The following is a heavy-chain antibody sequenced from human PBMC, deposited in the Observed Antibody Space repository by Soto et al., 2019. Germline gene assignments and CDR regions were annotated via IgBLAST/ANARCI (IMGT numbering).Heavy chain of an antibody. CDR3: ARPTNYGSASSNWFDP. Sequence: SETLSLTCAVYGGSFSGYYWSWIHQPPGKGLGWIGEIIYRGSTNYNPSLKSRVTKSVDRSKNQFSLQLSSVTAAATAVYYCARPTNYGSASSNWFDPWGQGTLVTVS. J-gene: IGHJ5*02. D-gene: IGHD3-10*01. CDR2: IIYRGST. V-gene: IGHV4-34*12. CDR1: GGSFSGYY.